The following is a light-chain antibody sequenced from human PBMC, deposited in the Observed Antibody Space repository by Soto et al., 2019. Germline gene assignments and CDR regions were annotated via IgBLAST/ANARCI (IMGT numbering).Light chain of an antibody. CDR3: CSYAGTYTS. J-gene: IGLJ3*02. CDR2: DVN. Sequence: QSALTQPRSVSGSPGQSVTISCTGTSSDVGGYNSVSWYQQHPGKALKLMIYDVNRRPSGVPDRFSGSKSGNTASLTISGLQAEDEADYYCCSYAGTYTSFGGGTQLTVL. V-gene: IGLV2-11*01. CDR1: SSDVGGYNS.